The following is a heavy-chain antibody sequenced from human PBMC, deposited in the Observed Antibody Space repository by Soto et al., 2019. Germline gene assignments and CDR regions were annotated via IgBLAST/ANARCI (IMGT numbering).Heavy chain of an antibody. D-gene: IGHD1-26*01. CDR1: GGSISSGGYY. CDR2: IYYSGRT. J-gene: IGHJ4*02. Sequence: QVQLQESGPGLVKPSQTLSLTCTVSGGSISSGGYYWRWIRQHPGKGLEWIGYIYYSGRTYYNPSLKSRVTISVDTSKNQFSLKLSAVTAADTAVYYCARGEGQSGSSDYCGQGTLFTVSS. V-gene: IGHV4-31*03. CDR3: ARGEGQSGSSDY.